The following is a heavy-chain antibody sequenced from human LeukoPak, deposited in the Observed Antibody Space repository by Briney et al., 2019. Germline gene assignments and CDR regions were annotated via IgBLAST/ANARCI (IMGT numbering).Heavy chain of an antibody. CDR3: ARDFIAAAGTGDY. D-gene: IGHD6-13*01. CDR1: GFTFTNFA. Sequence: PGGSLRLSCAASGFTFTNFAMHWVRQAPGKRLEWVAVISYDGSNKYYADSVKGRFTISRDNSKNTLYLQMNSLRAEDTAVYYCARDFIAAAGTGDYWGQGTLVTVSS. J-gene: IGHJ4*02. CDR2: ISYDGSNK. V-gene: IGHV3-30-3*01.